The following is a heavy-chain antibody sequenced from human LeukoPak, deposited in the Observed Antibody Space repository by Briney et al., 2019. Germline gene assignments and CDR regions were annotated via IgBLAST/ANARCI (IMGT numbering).Heavy chain of an antibody. J-gene: IGHJ4*02. CDR2: ISWNSGSI. D-gene: IGHD3-10*01. CDR1: GFTFDDYA. Sequence: GGSLRLSCAASGFTFDDYAMHWVRQAPGKSLEWVSGISWNSGSIGYADSVKGRFTISRDNAKNSLYLQMNSLRAEDTALYYCAKDTTDYYGSGVDYWGQGTLVTVSS. CDR3: AKDTTDYYGSGVDY. V-gene: IGHV3-9*01.